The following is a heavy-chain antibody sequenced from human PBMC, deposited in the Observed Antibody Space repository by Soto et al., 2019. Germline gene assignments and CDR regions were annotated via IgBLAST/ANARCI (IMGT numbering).Heavy chain of an antibody. J-gene: IGHJ4*02. D-gene: IGHD3-9*01. CDR1: GYSITSDKYY. Sequence: PSETLSLTCSVSGYSITSDKYYWGWIRQPPGKGLEWIGSIYYRGNTYYNPSLQTRVTISLDKSKSQFSLRLNSVTAADSAVYFCARLEGLATISYYFDFWGQGAQVTVSS. CDR2: IYYRGNT. CDR3: ARLEGLATISYYFDF. V-gene: IGHV4-39*01.